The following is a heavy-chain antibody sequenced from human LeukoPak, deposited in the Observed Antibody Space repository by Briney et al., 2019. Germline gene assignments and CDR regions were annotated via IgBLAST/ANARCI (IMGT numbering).Heavy chain of an antibody. CDR2: IIPIFGTA. V-gene: IGHV1-69*13. J-gene: IGHJ6*03. Sequence: WASVKVSCKASGGTFSSYAISWVRQAPGQGLEWMGGIIPIFGTANYAQKFQGRVTITADESTSTAYMELSSLRSEDTAVYYCASSTLSGYYHYYYYMDVWGKGTTVTVSS. CDR3: ASSTLSGYYHYYYYMDV. D-gene: IGHD3-22*01. CDR1: GGTFSSYA.